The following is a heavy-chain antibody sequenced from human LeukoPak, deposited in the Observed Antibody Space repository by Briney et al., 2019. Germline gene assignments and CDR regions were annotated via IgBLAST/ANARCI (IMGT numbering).Heavy chain of an antibody. CDR1: GGSISSGDYY. CDR3: ARDRYINYGSLGLDY. D-gene: IGHD3-10*01. J-gene: IGHJ4*02. V-gene: IGHV4-30-4*01. Sequence: SQTLSLTCTVSGGSISSGDYYWSWIRQPPGKGLEWIGYIYYSGSTYYNPSLKSRVTISVDTSKNQFSLKLSSVTAADTAVYYCARDRYINYGSLGLDYWGQGTLVTVSS. CDR2: IYYSGST.